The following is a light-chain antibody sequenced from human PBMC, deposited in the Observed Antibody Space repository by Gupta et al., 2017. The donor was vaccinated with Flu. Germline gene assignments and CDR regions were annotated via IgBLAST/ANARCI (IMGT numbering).Light chain of an antibody. V-gene: IGLV2-14*01. CDR3: SADTSVSTPR. CDR2: EVS. J-gene: IGLJ1*01. CDR1: IGDVGGYKY. Sequence: SALTQPASVSGSPGQSITISCTGTIGDVGGYKYVSWYQFLPGKAPNVILYEVSIRPSGVANRFSGSKSGNTASLTISVLQADDDGEYYCSADTSVSTPRFGSGTEVTVL.